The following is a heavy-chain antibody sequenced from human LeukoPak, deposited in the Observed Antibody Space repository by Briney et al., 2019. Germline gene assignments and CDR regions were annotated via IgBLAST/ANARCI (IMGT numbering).Heavy chain of an antibody. CDR2: IKQDGSEK. V-gene: IGHV3-7*03. CDR1: GFTFSSYW. D-gene: IGHD7-27*01. Sequence: GRSLRLSCAASGFTFSSYWMSWVRQAPGKGLEWVANIKQDGSEKYYVDSVKGRFTISRDNAKNSLYLQMNSLRAEDTAVYYCARDGELGISVYWGQGTLVTVSS. CDR3: ARDGELGISVY. J-gene: IGHJ4*02.